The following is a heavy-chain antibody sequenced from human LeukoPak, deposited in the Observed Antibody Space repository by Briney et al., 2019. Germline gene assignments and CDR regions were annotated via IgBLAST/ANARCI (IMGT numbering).Heavy chain of an antibody. D-gene: IGHD3-9*01. CDR3: ASLRTGYNPPIDY. V-gene: IGHV4-39*01. CDR2: IYYSGST. J-gene: IGHJ4*02. Sequence: SETLSLTCTVSGGSITSSPSYWGWIRQPPGKGLEWIGKIYYSGSTYYSPSLKSRVTISFDTSKNQFSLKLSSVTAADTAVYYCASLRTGYNPPIDYWGQGTLVTVSS. CDR1: GGSITSSPSY.